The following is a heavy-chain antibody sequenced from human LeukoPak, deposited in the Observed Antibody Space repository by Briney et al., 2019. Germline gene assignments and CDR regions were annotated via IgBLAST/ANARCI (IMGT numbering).Heavy chain of an antibody. Sequence: SETLSLTCTVSGYSISSGYYWGWIRQPPGKGLEWIGSIYYSGSTYYNPSLKSRVTISVDTSKNQFSLKLSSVTAADTAVYYCARWGETYYYDSSGYPFWVYWGQGTLVTVSS. J-gene: IGHJ4*02. CDR3: ARWGETYYYDSSGYPFWVY. D-gene: IGHD3-22*01. CDR2: IYYSGST. CDR1: GYSISSGYY. V-gene: IGHV4-38-2*02.